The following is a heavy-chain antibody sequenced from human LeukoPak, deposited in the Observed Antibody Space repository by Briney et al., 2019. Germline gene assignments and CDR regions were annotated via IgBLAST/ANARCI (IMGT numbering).Heavy chain of an antibody. CDR1: GGSISSYY. CDR2: IYTSGST. Sequence: PSETLSLTCTVSGGSISSYYWSWIRQPAGKGLEWIGRIYTSGSTNYNPSLKSRVTMSVDTSKNQFSLKLSSATAADTDVYYCARYSNYEGWFAPWGQGTLVTVSS. J-gene: IGHJ5*02. D-gene: IGHD4-11*01. V-gene: IGHV4-4*07. CDR3: ARYSNYEGWFAP.